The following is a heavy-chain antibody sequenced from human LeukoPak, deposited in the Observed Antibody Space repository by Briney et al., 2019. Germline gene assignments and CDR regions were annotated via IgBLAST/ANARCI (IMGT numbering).Heavy chain of an antibody. V-gene: IGHV3-21*01. D-gene: IGHD6-19*01. CDR3: ARDSGYSSGWYVYYYYMDV. Sequence: PGGSLRLSCAASGFTFSSYSMNWVRQAPGKGLEWVSSISSSSSYIYCADSVKGRFTISRDNAKNSLYLQMNSLRAEDTAVYYCARDSGYSSGWYVYYYYMDVWGKGTTVTVSS. CDR2: ISSSSSYI. J-gene: IGHJ6*03. CDR1: GFTFSSYS.